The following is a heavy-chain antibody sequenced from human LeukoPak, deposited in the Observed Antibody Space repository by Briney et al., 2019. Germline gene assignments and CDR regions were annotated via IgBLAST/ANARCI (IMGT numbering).Heavy chain of an antibody. Sequence: GGSPRLSCAASGFTFSSYSMNWVRQAPGKGLEWVSSISSSSSYIYYADSVKGRLTISRDNAKNSLYLQMNSLRAEDTAVYYCARVKDYYDSSGYRPPFDYWGQGTLVTVSS. D-gene: IGHD3-22*01. CDR3: ARVKDYYDSSGYRPPFDY. V-gene: IGHV3-21*01. J-gene: IGHJ4*02. CDR2: ISSSSSYI. CDR1: GFTFSSYS.